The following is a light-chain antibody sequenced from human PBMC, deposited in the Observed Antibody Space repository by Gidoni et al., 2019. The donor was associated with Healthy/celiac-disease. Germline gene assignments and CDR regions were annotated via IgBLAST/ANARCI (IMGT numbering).Light chain of an antibody. CDR2: ENN. V-gene: IGLV1-51*02. CDR1: SSNIGNNY. Sequence: QSVLTQPPSVSAAPGQKVHISCSGSSSNIGNNYVSWYQQLPGTAPKLLIYENNKRPSGIPDRFSGSKSGTSATLGITGLQTGDEADYYCGTWDSSLSAVVFGGGTKLTVL. J-gene: IGLJ2*01. CDR3: GTWDSSLSAVV.